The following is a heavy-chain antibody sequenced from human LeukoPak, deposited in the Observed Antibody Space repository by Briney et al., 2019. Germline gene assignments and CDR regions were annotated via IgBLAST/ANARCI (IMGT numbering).Heavy chain of an antibody. CDR1: GFTFSNYA. D-gene: IGHD6-19*01. Sequence: GGSLRLSCAASGFTFSNYAMTWVRQAPGKGLEWVSTISSSGSSTYYADSVKGRFTISRDNSKNTLYLQMNSLRAEDTAVYYCARDAVKWLVLGDFDYWGQGTLVTVSS. CDR3: ARDAVKWLVLGDFDY. V-gene: IGHV3-23*01. J-gene: IGHJ4*02. CDR2: ISSSGSST.